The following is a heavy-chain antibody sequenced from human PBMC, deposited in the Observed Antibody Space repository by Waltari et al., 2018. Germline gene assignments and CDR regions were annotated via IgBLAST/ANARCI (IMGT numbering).Heavy chain of an antibody. J-gene: IGHJ3*02. CDR3: ARSRITMVRGIDAFDI. Sequence: EVQLVESGGGLIQPGGSLRLSCAASGFTVSSNYMSWVRQAPGKGLEGVSVLYSGGSTYYAESVKGRFTISRDNSKNTLYLQMNSLRAEDTAVYYCARSRITMVRGIDAFDIWGQGTMVTVSS. CDR2: LYSGGST. V-gene: IGHV3-53*01. D-gene: IGHD3-10*01. CDR1: GFTVSSNY.